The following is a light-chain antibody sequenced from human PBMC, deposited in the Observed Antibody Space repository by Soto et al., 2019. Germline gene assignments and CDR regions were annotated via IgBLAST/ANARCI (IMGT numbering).Light chain of an antibody. CDR1: TSNIGNNY. CDR2: DTN. Sequence: QSVLTQPPSVSAAPGQQVTISCSGETSNIGNNYVSWYQQLPGAAPKLLIYDTNNRPSEIPDRFSGSRSGTSATLAITGLQTGYEAVYYCGAWDSGLSGVLFGGVTKLNVL. V-gene: IGLV1-51*01. J-gene: IGLJ2*01. CDR3: GAWDSGLSGVL.